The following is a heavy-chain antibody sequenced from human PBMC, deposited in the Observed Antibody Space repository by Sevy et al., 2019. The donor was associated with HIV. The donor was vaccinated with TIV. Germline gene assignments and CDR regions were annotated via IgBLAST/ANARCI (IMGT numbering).Heavy chain of an antibody. CDR1: GGSFSGYY. Sequence: SETLSLTCAVYGGSFSGYYWSWIRQPPGKGLEWIGEINHGGSTNYNPSLKSRVTISADTSKNQFSLKLSSVPAADTAVYYCARGGRSSSWYGYYYYGMDVWGQGTTVTVSS. V-gene: IGHV4-34*01. CDR2: INHGGST. CDR3: ARGGRSSSWYGYYYYGMDV. J-gene: IGHJ6*02. D-gene: IGHD6-13*01.